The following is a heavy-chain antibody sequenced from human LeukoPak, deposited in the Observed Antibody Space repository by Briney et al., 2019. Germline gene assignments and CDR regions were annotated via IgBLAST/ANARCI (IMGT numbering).Heavy chain of an antibody. D-gene: IGHD2-2*01. Sequence: PGGSLRLSCAASGFTFDDYAMHWVRQAPGKGLEWVSGISWNSGSIGYADSVKGRFTISRDNAKNSLYLQMNSLRAEDTALYYCAKDFYPVVPAAASRAFDIWGQGTMVTVSS. V-gene: IGHV3-9*01. J-gene: IGHJ3*02. CDR2: ISWNSGSI. CDR3: AKDFYPVVPAAASRAFDI. CDR1: GFTFDDYA.